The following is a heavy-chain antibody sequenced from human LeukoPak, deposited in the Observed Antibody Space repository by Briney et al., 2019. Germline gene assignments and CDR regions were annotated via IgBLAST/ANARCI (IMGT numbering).Heavy chain of an antibody. CDR3: ARHGSTDYFDY. CDR2: IYYSGST. J-gene: IGHJ4*02. CDR1: GGSISSTTSY. V-gene: IGHV4-39*01. D-gene: IGHD2-2*03. Sequence: SETLSLTCAVSGGSISSTTSYWGWICQPPGKGLEWIGRIYYSGSTFYNPSLKSRVTIAVDTSKNQLSLRLSSVTAADTAVYDCARHGSTDYFDYWGQGTLVTVSS.